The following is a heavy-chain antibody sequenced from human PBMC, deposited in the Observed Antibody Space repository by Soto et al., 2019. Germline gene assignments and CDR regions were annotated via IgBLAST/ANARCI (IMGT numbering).Heavy chain of an antibody. CDR3: AKVKYYYESSGYYGFDY. D-gene: IGHD3-22*01. J-gene: IGHJ4*02. V-gene: IGHV3-23*01. Sequence: GGSLRLSCAASGFTFSSYAMSWVRQAPGKGLEWVSAISGSGGSTYYADSVKGRFTISRDNSKNTLYLQMNSLRAEDTAVYYCAKVKYYYESSGYYGFDYWGQGTRVTVSS. CDR1: GFTFSSYA. CDR2: ISGSGGST.